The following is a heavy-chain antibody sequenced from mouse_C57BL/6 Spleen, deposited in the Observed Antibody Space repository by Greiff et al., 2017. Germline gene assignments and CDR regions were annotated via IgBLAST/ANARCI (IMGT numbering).Heavy chain of an antibody. Sequence: EVQLQESGGGLVKPGGSLKLSCAASGFTFSDYGMHWVRQAPEKGLEWVAYISSGSSTIYYADTVKGRFTISRDNAKNTLFLQMTSLRSEDTAMYYCAREVTTGYYYAMDYWGQGTSVTVSS. V-gene: IGHV5-17*01. CDR3: AREVTTGYYYAMDY. CDR2: ISSGSSTI. J-gene: IGHJ4*01. D-gene: IGHD2-2*01. CDR1: GFTFSDYG.